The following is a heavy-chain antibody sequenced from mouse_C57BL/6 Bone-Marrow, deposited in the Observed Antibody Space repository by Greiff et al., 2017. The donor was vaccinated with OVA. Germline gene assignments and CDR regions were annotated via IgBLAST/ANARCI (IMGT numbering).Heavy chain of an antibody. J-gene: IGHJ4*01. CDR2: IYPGSGNT. D-gene: IGHD2-3*01. CDR1: GYTFTDYY. V-gene: IGHV1-76*01. CDR3: AREERWLLRNYAMDD. Sequence: LVESGAELVRPGASVKLSCKASGYTFTDYYINWVKQRPGQGLEWIARIYPGSGNTYYNEKFKGKATLTAEKSSSTAYMQLSSLTSEDSAVYFCAREERWLLRNYAMDDWGQGTSVTVSS.